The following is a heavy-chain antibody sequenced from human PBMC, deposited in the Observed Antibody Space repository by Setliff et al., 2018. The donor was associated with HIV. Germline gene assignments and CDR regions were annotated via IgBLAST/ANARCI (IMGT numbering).Heavy chain of an antibody. CDR2: LIPIVDIT. Sequence: SVKVSCKASGGTFSNYAFSWVRQAPGQGLEWMGGLIPIVDITKSTQKFRDRVTFTADESTKTARMELSGLTFEDTAVYYCAKGPNFEDAFDIWGQGTVVTV. CDR1: GGTFSNYA. D-gene: IGHD2-8*01. V-gene: IGHV1-69*10. CDR3: AKGPNFEDAFDI. J-gene: IGHJ3*02.